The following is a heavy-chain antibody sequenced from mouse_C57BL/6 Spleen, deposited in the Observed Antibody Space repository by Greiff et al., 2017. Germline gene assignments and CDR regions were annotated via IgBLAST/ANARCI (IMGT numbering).Heavy chain of an antibody. D-gene: IGHD2-4*01. CDR2: INPGSGGT. CDR1: GYAFTTYL. J-gene: IGHJ1*03. V-gene: IGHV1-54*01. Sequence: QVQLQQSGAELVRPGTSVKVSCKASGYAFTTYLIEWVKQRPGQGLEWIGVINPGSGGTNYNEKFKGKATMTADKSSSTAYMQLSSLTSEDSAVYFCAASTMITTDWYFDVWGTGTTVTVSS. CDR3: AASTMITTDWYFDV.